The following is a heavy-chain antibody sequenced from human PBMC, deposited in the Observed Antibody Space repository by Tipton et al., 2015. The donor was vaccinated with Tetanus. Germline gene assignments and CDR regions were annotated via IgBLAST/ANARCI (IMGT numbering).Heavy chain of an antibody. CDR1: GGSISSSNW. J-gene: IGHJ4*02. Sequence: TLSLTCAVSGGSISSSNWWSWVRQPPGKGLEWIGEIYHSGSTNYNPSLKSRVTISVDKSKNQFSLKLSSVTAADTAVYYCAREKGSGVYYFDYWGQGTLVTVSS. CDR2: IYHSGST. D-gene: IGHD1-26*01. V-gene: IGHV4-4*02. CDR3: AREKGSGVYYFDY.